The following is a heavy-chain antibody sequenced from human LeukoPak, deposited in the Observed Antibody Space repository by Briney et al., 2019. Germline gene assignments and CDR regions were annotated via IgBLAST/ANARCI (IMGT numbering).Heavy chain of an antibody. D-gene: IGHD3-10*01. CDR1: GYTLTELS. Sequence: GASVKVSCKVSGYTLTELSMHWVRQAPGKGLEWMGGFDPEDGETIYAQKFQGRVTLTRDMSTSTDYLELSSLRSEDTAVYYCARDGGYYGPGVEAEFDYWGQGTLVTVSS. CDR2: FDPEDGET. J-gene: IGHJ4*02. V-gene: IGHV1-24*01. CDR3: ARDGGYYGPGVEAEFDY.